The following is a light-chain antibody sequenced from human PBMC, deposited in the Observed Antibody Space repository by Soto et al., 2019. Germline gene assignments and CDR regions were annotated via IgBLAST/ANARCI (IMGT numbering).Light chain of an antibody. CDR3: SSYTSSNTLV. CDR2: EVS. J-gene: IGLJ2*01. CDR1: SSDVGAYNY. Sequence: QSALTQPASVSGSPGQSITISCTGTSSDVGAYNYVSWYQQHPGKAPKLMIFEVSDRPSGVSNRFSGSKSGNTASLTISGIQAEDEADYYCSSYTSSNTLVFGGGTKLTV. V-gene: IGLV2-14*01.